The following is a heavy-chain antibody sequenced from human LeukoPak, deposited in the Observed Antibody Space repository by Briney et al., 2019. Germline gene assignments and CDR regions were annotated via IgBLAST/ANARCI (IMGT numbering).Heavy chain of an antibody. CDR3: ARARLLAVAGTRSGSFDP. CDR1: GGSFSGYY. V-gene: IGHV4-34*01. CDR2: INLGGSR. Sequence: SETLSLTCAVSGGSFSGYYWSWIRQPPGKGLEWIGEINLGGSRDYNPSLKRRVTISVDTSKNQFSLKLSSVTAADTAVYYCARARLLAVAGTRSGSFDPWGQGIPVTVSS. D-gene: IGHD6-19*01. J-gene: IGHJ5*02.